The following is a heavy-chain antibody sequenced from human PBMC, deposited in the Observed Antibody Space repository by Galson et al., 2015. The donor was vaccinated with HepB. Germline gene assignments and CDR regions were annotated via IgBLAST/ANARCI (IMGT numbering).Heavy chain of an antibody. CDR2: INSDGSST. CDR1: GFTFSSYW. CDR3: ARVRWLQFGYYYGMDV. D-gene: IGHD5-24*01. J-gene: IGHJ6*02. V-gene: IGHV3-74*01. Sequence: SLRLSCAASGFTFSSYWMHWVRQAPGKGLVWVSRINSDGSSTSYADSVKGRFTISRDNAKNTLYVQMNSLRAEDTAVYYCARVRWLQFGYYYGMDVWGQGTTVTVSS.